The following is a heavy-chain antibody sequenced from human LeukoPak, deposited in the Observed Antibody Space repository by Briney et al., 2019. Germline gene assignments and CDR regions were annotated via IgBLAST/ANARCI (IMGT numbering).Heavy chain of an antibody. D-gene: IGHD6-13*01. CDR2: IYYSGST. J-gene: IGHJ6*03. V-gene: IGHV4-59*08. CDR1: GGSISSYY. CDR3: ARGGIAAAGPRDYYYYMDV. Sequence: KPSETLSLTCTVSGGSISSYYWSWIRQPPGKGLEWIGYIYYSGSTNYNPSLKSRVTISVDTSKNQFSLKLSSVTAADTAVYYCARGGIAAAGPRDYYYYMDVWGKGTTVTVSS.